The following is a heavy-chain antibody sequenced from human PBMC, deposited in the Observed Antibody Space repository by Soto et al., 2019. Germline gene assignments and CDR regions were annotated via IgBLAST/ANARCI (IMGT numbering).Heavy chain of an antibody. V-gene: IGHV4-59*08. D-gene: IGHD4-17*01. CDR3: ARTPYGDGLEYFDY. J-gene: IGHJ4*02. CDR2: IYYSGST. Sequence: ETLSLTCTVSGGSISSYYWSWIRQPPGKGLEWIGYIYYSGSTNYNPSLKSRVTISVDTSKNQFSLKLSSVTAADTAVYYCARTPYGDGLEYFDYWGQGTLVTVSS. CDR1: GGSISSYY.